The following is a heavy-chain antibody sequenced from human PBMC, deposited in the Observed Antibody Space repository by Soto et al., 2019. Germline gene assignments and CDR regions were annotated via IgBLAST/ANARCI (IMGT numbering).Heavy chain of an antibody. D-gene: IGHD5-12*01. CDR1: GYTFRNYD. CDR3: ARKGYIGNFGLDV. CDR2: ISISKGKT. V-gene: IGHV1-18*01. Sequence: QVQLVQSGAEVKRPGASVKVSCKASGYTFRNYDVAWVRRAPGHGLEWMGWISISKGKTYYQESLQGRVTMTMDTVTTTAYMEVRSLRSDDTAVYYCARKGYIGNFGLDVWGKGTTVTVSS. J-gene: IGHJ6*04.